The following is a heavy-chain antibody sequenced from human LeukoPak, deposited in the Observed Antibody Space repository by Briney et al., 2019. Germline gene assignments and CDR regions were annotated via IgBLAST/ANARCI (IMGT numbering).Heavy chain of an antibody. CDR3: ARSSRLVAGQYYFDY. CDR2: IIPTFGTA. V-gene: IGHV1-69*05. Sequence: ASVKVSCKASGGTFSSYAISWVRQAPGQGLEWMGGIIPTFGTANYAQKFQGRVTITTDESTSTAYMELSSLRSEDTAVYYCARSSRLVAGQYYFDYWGQGTLVTVSS. CDR1: GGTFSSYA. J-gene: IGHJ4*02. D-gene: IGHD6-19*01.